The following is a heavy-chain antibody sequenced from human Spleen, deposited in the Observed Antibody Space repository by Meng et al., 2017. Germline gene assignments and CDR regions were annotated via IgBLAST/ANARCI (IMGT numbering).Heavy chain of an antibody. CDR1: GYSFSIYW. CDR2: IYPNDSDT. V-gene: IGHV5-51*01. D-gene: IGHD2-2*01. CDR3: ARLGTTSYSY. Sequence: GESLKISCKGSGYSFSIYWIGWVRQVPGKGLEWMGIIYPNDSDTRYSPSFQGQVTFSADKSIDTAYLQWSSLKASDTAMYYCARLGTTSYSYWGQGTLVTVSS. J-gene: IGHJ4*02.